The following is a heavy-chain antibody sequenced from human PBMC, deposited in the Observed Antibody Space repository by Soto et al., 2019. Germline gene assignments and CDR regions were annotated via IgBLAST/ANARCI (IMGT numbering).Heavy chain of an antibody. CDR2: ISSSSSTI. CDR3: ARGKPLYYYYYMDV. V-gene: IGHV3-48*01. CDR1: GFTFSSYS. J-gene: IGHJ6*03. Sequence: GGSLRLSCAASGFTFSSYSMNWVRQAPGKGLEWVSYISSSSSTIYYADSVKGRFTISRDNAKNSLYLQMNSLRAEDTAVYYCARGKPLYYYYYMDVWGKGTTVTVSS.